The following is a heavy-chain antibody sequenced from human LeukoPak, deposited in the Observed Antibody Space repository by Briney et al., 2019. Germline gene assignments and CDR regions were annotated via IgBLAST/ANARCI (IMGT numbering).Heavy chain of an antibody. V-gene: IGHV4-61*01. CDR1: GGSVSSGSYY. CDR2: IYYSGST. Sequence: SETLSLTCTVSGGSVSSGSYYWSWIRQPPGKGLEWIGYIYYSGSTNYNPSLKSRVTISVGTSKNQFSLKLSSVTAADTAVYYCARSPNYYYYGMDVWGKGTTVTVSS. CDR3: ARSPNYYYYGMDV. J-gene: IGHJ6*04.